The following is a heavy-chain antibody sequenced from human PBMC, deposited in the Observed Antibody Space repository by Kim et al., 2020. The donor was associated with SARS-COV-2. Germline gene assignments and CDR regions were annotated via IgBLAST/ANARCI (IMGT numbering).Heavy chain of an antibody. CDR3: AGIYDYAHNRFEH. V-gene: IGHV4-31*03. CDR1: GVSIDRGGYF. J-gene: IGHJ4*02. D-gene: IGHD3-16*01. CDR2: IFFTGST. Sequence: SETLSLTCNVSGVSIDRGGYFWTWVRQPPGQALEWLGYIFFTGSTSYNPSLKSRVAMSADPSKSQFSLKLTPVTAADTALYFCAGIYDYAHNRFEHWGQG.